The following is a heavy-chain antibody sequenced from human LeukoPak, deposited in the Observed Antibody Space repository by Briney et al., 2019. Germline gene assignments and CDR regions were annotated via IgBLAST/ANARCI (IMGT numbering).Heavy chain of an antibody. J-gene: IGHJ4*02. CDR1: GYTFTGYY. CDR3: ARRTAMALYYFDY. V-gene: IGHV1-2*02. D-gene: IGHD5-18*01. CDR2: INPNSGGT. Sequence: GASVKVSCKASGYTFTGYYMHWVRQAPGQGLEGMGWINPNSGGTNYAQKFQGRVTMTRDTSISTAYMELSRLRSDDTAVYYCARRTAMALYYFDYWGQGTLVTVSS.